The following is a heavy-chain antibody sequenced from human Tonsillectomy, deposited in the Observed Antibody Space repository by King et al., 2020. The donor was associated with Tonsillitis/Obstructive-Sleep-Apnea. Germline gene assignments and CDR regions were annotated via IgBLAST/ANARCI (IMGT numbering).Heavy chain of an antibody. CDR2: VSYSGST. CDR3: ARSYGSGSYFDS. D-gene: IGHD3-10*01. J-gene: IGHJ4*02. V-gene: IGHV4-59*01. CDR1: GGSITNYY. Sequence: PLQESGPGLVKPSETLSLTCTVSGGSITNYYWSWIRQPPGKGLEWIGYVSYSGSTKFNPSLNSRVIISIDTSKNQFSLKLSSVTPADTAVYFCARSYGSGSYFDSWGQGTLVTVSS.